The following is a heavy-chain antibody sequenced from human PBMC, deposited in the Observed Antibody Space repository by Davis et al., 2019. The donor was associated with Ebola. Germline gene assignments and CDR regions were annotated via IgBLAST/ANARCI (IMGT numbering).Heavy chain of an antibody. CDR1: GYTFTSYD. CDR2: MNPNSGGT. D-gene: IGHD3-10*01. Sequence: ASVKVSCKASGYTFTSYDINWVRQATGQGLEWMGWMNPNSGGTNYAQKFQGWVTMTRDTSISTAYMELSRLRSDDTAVYYCARDRSTMVRASYFDYWGQGTLVTVSS. J-gene: IGHJ4*02. CDR3: ARDRSTMVRASYFDY. V-gene: IGHV1-2*04.